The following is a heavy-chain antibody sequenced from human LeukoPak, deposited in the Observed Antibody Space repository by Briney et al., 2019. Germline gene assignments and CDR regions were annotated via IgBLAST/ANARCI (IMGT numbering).Heavy chain of an antibody. J-gene: IGHJ4*02. CDR2: IYTSGST. CDR3: ARGYYDSSGYYLEYFDY. Sequence: KPSQTLSLTCTVSGGSISSGSYYWSWIRQPAGKGLEWIGRIYTSGSTNYNPSLKSRVTISVDASKNQFSLKLSSVTAADTAVYYCARGYYDSSGYYLEYFDYWGQGTLVTVSS. CDR1: GGSISSGSYY. V-gene: IGHV4-61*02. D-gene: IGHD3-22*01.